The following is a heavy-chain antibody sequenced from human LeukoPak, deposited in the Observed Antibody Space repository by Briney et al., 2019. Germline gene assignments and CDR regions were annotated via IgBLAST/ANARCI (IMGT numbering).Heavy chain of an antibody. CDR1: GGSISSGGYY. D-gene: IGHD6-19*01. Sequence: SETLSLTCTVSGGSISSGGYYWSWIRQHPGKGLEWIGYIYYSGSTYYNPSLKSRVTISVDTSKNQFSLKLSSVTAADTAVYYCARDRVAVAGTLFHYYYGMDVWGQGTTVTVSS. V-gene: IGHV4-31*03. J-gene: IGHJ6*02. CDR3: ARDRVAVAGTLFHYYYGMDV. CDR2: IYYSGST.